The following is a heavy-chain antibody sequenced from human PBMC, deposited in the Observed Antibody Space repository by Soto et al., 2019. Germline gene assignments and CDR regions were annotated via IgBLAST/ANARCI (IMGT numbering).Heavy chain of an antibody. CDR3: ARSAGATYYDGWLGYGGRHHHDY. CDR1: GYTFTSYD. Sequence: QVQLVQSGAEVKKPGASVKVSCKASGYTFTSYDITWVRQATGQGLEWMGWMNPNSSNTGYAQKFQGRVTMTRNTLIRKAYMELSSLRSQDPALYYCARSAGATYYDGWLGYGGRHHHDYWGQGTLVTVST. D-gene: IGHD3-3*01. V-gene: IGHV1-8*01. CDR2: MNPNSSNT. J-gene: IGHJ4*02.